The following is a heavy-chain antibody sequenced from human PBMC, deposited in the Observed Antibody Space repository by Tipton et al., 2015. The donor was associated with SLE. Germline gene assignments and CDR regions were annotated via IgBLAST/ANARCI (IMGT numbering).Heavy chain of an antibody. Sequence: GSLRLSCAASGFTFSNYAMSWVRQAPGKGLEWVSAISGSGGSTYYADSVKGRFTISRDNSKNTLYLQMNSLRAEDTAVYYCATDAGEDLLWWWAYWGQGTLVTVSS. V-gene: IGHV3-23*01. CDR1: GFTFSNYA. CDR2: ISGSGGST. CDR3: ATDAGEDLLWWWAY. J-gene: IGHJ4*02. D-gene: IGHD2-21*01.